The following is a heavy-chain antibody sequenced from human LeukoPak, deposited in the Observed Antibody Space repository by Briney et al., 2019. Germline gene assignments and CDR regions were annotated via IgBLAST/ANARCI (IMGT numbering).Heavy chain of an antibody. V-gene: IGHV4-39*01. Sequence: SETLSLTCSVSGGAISSGSYYWGWIRQPPGKGLEWIGSIYYNGNTHYNPSLKSRVSISVDTSKNQFSLRLSSVTAADTAVYYCARGAIPGRMAAAGKSWFDPWGQGTLVTVSS. CDR3: ARGAIPGRMAAAGKSWFDP. CDR1: GGAISSGSYY. CDR2: IYYNGNT. J-gene: IGHJ5*02. D-gene: IGHD6-13*01.